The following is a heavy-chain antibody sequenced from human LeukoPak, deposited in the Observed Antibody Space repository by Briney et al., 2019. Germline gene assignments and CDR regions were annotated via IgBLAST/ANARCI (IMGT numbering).Heavy chain of an antibody. CDR3: AREGPGGNAFDY. CDR2: IYSGGRT. V-gene: IGHV3-66*01. J-gene: IGHJ4*02. D-gene: IGHD3-16*01. CDR1: GFAVSTKY. Sequence: LGGSLRLSCAASGFAVSTKYMSWVRQAPGKGLEWVSIIYSGGRTYYADSVKGRFNISRDNSKNTLYLQMNSLRAEDTAVYCCAREGPGGNAFDYWGQGTLVTVSS.